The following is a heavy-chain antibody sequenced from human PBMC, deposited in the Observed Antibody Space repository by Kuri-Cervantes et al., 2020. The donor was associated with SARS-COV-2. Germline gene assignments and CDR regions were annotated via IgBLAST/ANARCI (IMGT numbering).Heavy chain of an antibody. CDR3: ARVRIFGVPGFAFDI. J-gene: IGHJ3*02. V-gene: IGHV4-34*01. CDR2: INHSGST. D-gene: IGHD3-3*01. CDR1: GGSFSGYY. Sequence: ESLKISCAVYGGSFSGYYWSWIRQPPGKGLEWIGEINHSGSTNYNPSLKSRVTISVDTSKNQFSLKLSSVTAADTAVYYCARVRIFGVPGFAFDIWGQGTMVTVSS.